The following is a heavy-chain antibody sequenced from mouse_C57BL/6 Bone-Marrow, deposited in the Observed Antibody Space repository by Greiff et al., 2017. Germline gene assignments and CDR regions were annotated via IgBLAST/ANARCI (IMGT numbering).Heavy chain of an antibody. CDR2: IYPRSGNT. CDR1: GYTFTSYG. J-gene: IGHJ2*01. Sequence: QVQLHQSGAELARPGASVKLPCKAPGYTFTSYGISWVKQRTGQGLEWIGEIYPRSGNTFYNEKFKGKATLTADKSSRTAYMGLRSLTSGNSAVNFFVSYYNSSRNYGGKGTTLTVSS. V-gene: IGHV1-81*01. D-gene: IGHD1-1*01. CDR3: VSYYNSSRNY.